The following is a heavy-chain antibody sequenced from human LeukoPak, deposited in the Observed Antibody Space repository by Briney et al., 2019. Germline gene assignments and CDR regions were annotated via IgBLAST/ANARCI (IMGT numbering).Heavy chain of an antibody. CDR3: ARDGSGSTGYNWFDP. CDR2: INPNSGGT. V-gene: IGHV1-2*02. Sequence: ASVKVPCKASGYTFTGYYMHWVRQAPGQGLEWMGWINPNSGGTNYAQKFQGRVTMTRDTSISTAYMELSRLRSDDTAVYYCARDGSGSTGYNWFDPWGQGTLVTVS. D-gene: IGHD3-10*01. CDR1: GYTFTGYY. J-gene: IGHJ5*02.